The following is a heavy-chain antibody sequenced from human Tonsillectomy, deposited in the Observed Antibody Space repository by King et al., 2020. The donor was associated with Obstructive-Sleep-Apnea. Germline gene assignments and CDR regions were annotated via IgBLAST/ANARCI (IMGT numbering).Heavy chain of an antibody. Sequence: QLQESGPGLVKSSATLSLTCSVSGYSVGRTYFWGWIRQPPGKGLEWIGSIYYSGSTYYNPSLKSRVTISLDTSKNQFSLRLRSVTAADTAVYYCARADPIVVTGKTFDRWGQGTLVTVSS. J-gene: IGHJ4*02. CDR3: ARADPIVVTGKTFDR. V-gene: IGHV4-38-2*02. CDR2: IYYSGST. D-gene: IGHD2-21*02. CDR1: GYSVGRTYF.